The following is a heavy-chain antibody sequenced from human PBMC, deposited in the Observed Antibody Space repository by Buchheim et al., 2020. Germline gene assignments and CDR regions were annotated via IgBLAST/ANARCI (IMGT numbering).Heavy chain of an antibody. D-gene: IGHD2-15*01. J-gene: IGHJ4*02. CDR3: ITGVVGAPYTFF. Sequence: EVQLVESGGGLVKPGGCLRLSCAASGFTFSDVWMSWVRQAPGKGLEWVGRIKSKTAGETTDYAEHVKGRFSISRDDSKNTRYLQMSSLKTEDTAVYFCITGVVGAPYTFFWGQGTL. CDR2: IKSKTAGETT. CDR1: GFTFSDVW. V-gene: IGHV3-15*01.